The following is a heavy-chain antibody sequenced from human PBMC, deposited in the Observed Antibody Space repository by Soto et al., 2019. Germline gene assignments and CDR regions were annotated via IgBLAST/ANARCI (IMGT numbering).Heavy chain of an antibody. Sequence: PGESLKISCKGSGYSFTSYWIGWVRQMPGKGLEWMGIIYPGDSDTRYSPSFQGQVTISADKSISTAYLQWSSLKASDTAMYYCAVVQTYYYDSSGYGDAFDIWGQGTMVTVSS. V-gene: IGHV5-51*01. CDR2: IYPGDSDT. CDR3: AVVQTYYYDSSGYGDAFDI. J-gene: IGHJ3*02. CDR1: GYSFTSYW. D-gene: IGHD3-22*01.